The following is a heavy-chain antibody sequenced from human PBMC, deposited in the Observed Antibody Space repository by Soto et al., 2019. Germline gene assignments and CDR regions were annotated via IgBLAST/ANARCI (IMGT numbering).Heavy chain of an antibody. CDR2: TGSGTGPG. CDR1: GGSLSTNP. D-gene: IGHD2-15*01. V-gene: IGHV1-69*06. J-gene: IGHJ4*02. CDR3: ARRHSGGFFRFFDS. Sequence: ASVKVSCKASGGSLSTNPISWVRQAPGQGLEWMGGTGSGTGPGNHAQKFQGRLTVTADRSTSTVYMELTNLSSEDTAVYYCARRHSGGFFRFFDSWGQGTLVTVSS.